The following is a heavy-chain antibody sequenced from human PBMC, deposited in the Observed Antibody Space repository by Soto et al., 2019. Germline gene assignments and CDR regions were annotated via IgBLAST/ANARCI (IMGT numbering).Heavy chain of an antibody. Sequence: GGSLRLSCAASGFTFSGSAMHWVRQASGKGLEWVGRIRSKTNSYATAYAASVKGRFTISRDDSKNTAYLQMNSLKIEDTAVYYCTRDPRNYYDSSGSANWFDPWGQGTLVTVS. CDR2: IRSKTNSYAT. V-gene: IGHV3-73*01. CDR3: TRDPRNYYDSSGSANWFDP. CDR1: GFTFSGSA. J-gene: IGHJ5*02. D-gene: IGHD3-22*01.